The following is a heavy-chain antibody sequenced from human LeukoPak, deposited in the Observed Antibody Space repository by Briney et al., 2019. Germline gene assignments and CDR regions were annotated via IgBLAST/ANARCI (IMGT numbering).Heavy chain of an antibody. CDR2: ISAYNGNT. Sequence: ASVKVSCKASGYTFTSYGISWVRQAPGQGLEWMGWISAYNGNTNYAQRLQGRVTMTTDTSTSTACMELRSLRSDDTAVYYCARGGSTVAYSYYYYYYYMDVWGKGTTVTVSS. D-gene: IGHD4-23*01. CDR3: ARGGSTVAYSYYYYYYYMDV. V-gene: IGHV1-18*01. J-gene: IGHJ6*03. CDR1: GYTFTSYG.